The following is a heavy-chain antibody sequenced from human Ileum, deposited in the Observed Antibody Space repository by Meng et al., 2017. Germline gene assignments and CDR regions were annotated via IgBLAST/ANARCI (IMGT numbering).Heavy chain of an antibody. CDR1: GGSIRTSDW. J-gene: IGHJ4*02. Sequence: QVQRPESGPGLLRPSGTLSLTCAVSGGSIRTSDWWSWVRQPPGKGLEWIGEIHHSGSTNYNPSLKSRVTISVDKSKNQFSLKLNSVTAADTAVYYCAREWSGSYRHFDYWGQGTLVTVSS. V-gene: IGHV4-4*02. CDR3: AREWSGSYRHFDY. D-gene: IGHD1-26*01. CDR2: IHHSGST.